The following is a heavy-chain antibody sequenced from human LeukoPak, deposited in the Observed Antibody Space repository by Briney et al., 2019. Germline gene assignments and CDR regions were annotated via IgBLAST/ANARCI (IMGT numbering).Heavy chain of an antibody. CDR1: GFTFSSYA. J-gene: IGHJ4*02. CDR2: ISGSGGST. CDR3: AKSRGAPPFYYYDSSGYSFDY. V-gene: IGHV3-23*01. Sequence: PGGSLRLSCAASGFTFSSYAMSWVRQAPGKGLEWVSAISGSGGSTYYADSVKGRFTISRDNSKNTLYLQMNSLRAEDTAVYYCAKSRGAPPFYYYDSSGYSFDYWGQGTLVTVSS. D-gene: IGHD3-22*01.